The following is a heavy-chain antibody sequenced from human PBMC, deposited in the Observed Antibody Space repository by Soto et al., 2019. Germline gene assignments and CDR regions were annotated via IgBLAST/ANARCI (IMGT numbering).Heavy chain of an antibody. CDR1: GYSFTSYW. J-gene: IGHJ3*02. CDR2: IYPGDSDT. D-gene: IGHD5-12*01. CDR3: ARQVINYDPAPDAFDI. V-gene: IGHV5-51*01. Sequence: PGESLKISCKGSGYSFTSYWIGWVRQMPGKGLELMGIIYPGDSDTRYSPSFQGQVTISADKSISTAYLQWSSLKASDTAMYYCARQVINYDPAPDAFDIWGQETMVTVSS.